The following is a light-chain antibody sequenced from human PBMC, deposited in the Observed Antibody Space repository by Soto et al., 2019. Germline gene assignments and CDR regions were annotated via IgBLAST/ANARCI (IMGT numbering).Light chain of an antibody. V-gene: IGKV2-28*01. CDR1: QSLLHSNGYNY. Sequence: DIVMTQSPLSLPVTPGEPASISCRSSQSLLHSNGYNYLDWYLQKPGQSPQLLIYLGSNRASGVPDRFSGSGSGTDFTLKISRVEAEDVGAYYCMQALQTPLFTFGPRTKVDIK. CDR3: MQALQTPLFT. J-gene: IGKJ3*01. CDR2: LGS.